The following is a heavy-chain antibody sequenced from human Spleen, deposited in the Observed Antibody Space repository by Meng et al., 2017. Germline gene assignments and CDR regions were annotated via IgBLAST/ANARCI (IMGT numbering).Heavy chain of an antibody. V-gene: IGHV1-69*02. D-gene: IGHD2-2*01. CDR1: GGTFSSYT. J-gene: IGHJ4*02. CDR3: ARVLVVVVPAAWGGFDY. CDR2: IIPILGIA. Sequence: SVKVSCKASGGTFSSYTINWVRQAPGQGLEWMGRIIPILGIADYAQKFQGRVTITADKSTSTAYMELSSLRSEDTAVYYCARVLVVVVPAAWGGFDYWGQGPLVTVSS.